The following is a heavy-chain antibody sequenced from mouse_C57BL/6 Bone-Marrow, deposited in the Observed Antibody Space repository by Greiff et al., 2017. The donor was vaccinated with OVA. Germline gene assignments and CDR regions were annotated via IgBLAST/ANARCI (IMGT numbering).Heavy chain of an antibody. Sequence: VKVVESGPELVKPGASVKISCKASGYAFSNSWMNWVKQRPGKGLEWIGRIYPGDGDTNYNGKFKGKATLTADKSSNTAYMQLSSLTSEDSAVYFCARRVLRPYWYFDVWGTGTTVTVSS. CDR3: ARRVLRPYWYFDV. V-gene: IGHV1-82*01. CDR1: GYAFSNSW. CDR2: IYPGDGDT. J-gene: IGHJ1*03. D-gene: IGHD1-2*01.